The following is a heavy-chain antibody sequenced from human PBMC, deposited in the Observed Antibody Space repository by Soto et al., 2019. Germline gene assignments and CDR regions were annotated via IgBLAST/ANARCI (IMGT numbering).Heavy chain of an antibody. J-gene: IGHJ4*02. CDR2: IGTHNGDT. V-gene: IGHV1-18*01. D-gene: IGHD3-3*01. Sequence: QVQLVQSGPEVKKPGASVKVSCKASGYTFNTYGFSWVRQAPGQGLEWVGWIGTHNGDTTYAQNFQGRVTMTIDTSTTTFYMELRSLTSNDTAMYFCERDWRGAEGFDPWGQGTLVTVSS. CDR3: ERDWRGAEGFDP. CDR1: GYTFNTYG.